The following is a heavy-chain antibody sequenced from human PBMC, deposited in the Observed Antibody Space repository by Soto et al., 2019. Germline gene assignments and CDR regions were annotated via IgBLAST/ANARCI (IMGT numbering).Heavy chain of an antibody. J-gene: IGHJ5*01. CDR2: LNPYSGAT. CDR1: GYPFNDNH. V-gene: IGHV1-2*02. D-gene: IGHD4-4*01. CDR3: ATAKRGTVSLLSA. Sequence: QVQLVQSGAELRKPGASVKVSCKASGYPFNDNHIHWVRQAPGQGLEWMGWLNPYSGATTYSANYKGRINLTRDTSLSTSYMELIGLRSDDTAVYYCATAKRGTVSLLSAWGQGTLVTVSS.